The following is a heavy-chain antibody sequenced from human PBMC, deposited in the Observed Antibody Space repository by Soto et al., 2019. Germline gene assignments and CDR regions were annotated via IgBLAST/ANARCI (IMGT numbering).Heavy chain of an antibody. CDR2: IYYSGST. CDR1: GDSIRSGNHY. D-gene: IGHD2-8*01. J-gene: IGHJ6*02. V-gene: IGHV4-30-4*01. Sequence: TLSLTCIVSGDSIRSGNHYWSWVRQTPGKGLEWIGYIYYSGSTYYSPSLKSRVTISVDTSKNQFSLKLSSVTAADTAVYYCGEVGILGVYGCMDDWGQGTTVTVSS. CDR3: GEVGILGVYGCMDD.